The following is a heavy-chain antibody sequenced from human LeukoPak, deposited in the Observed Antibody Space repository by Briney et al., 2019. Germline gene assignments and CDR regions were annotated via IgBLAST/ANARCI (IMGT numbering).Heavy chain of an antibody. CDR1: GRSFSGYY. CDR2: INHSGST. V-gene: IGHV4-34*01. J-gene: IGHJ4*02. D-gene: IGHD6-19*01. CDR3: ARGIAVAGNGRKYYFDY. Sequence: PSETLSLTCAVYGRSFSGYYWSWIRQPPGKGLEWIGEINHSGSTNYNPSLKSRVTISVDTSKNQFSLKLSSVTAADTAVYYCARGIAVAGNGRKYYFDYWGQGTLVTVSS.